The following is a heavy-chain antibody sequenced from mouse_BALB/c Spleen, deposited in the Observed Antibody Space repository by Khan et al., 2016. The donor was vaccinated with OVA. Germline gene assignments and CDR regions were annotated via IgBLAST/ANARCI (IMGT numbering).Heavy chain of an antibody. D-gene: IGHD2-1*01. V-gene: IGHV2-9*02. J-gene: IGHJ4*01. CDR3: VRNEEINYVDAMDY. CDR1: GFSLSSYG. CDR2: IWTGGST. Sequence: QVQLKQSGPGLVAPSQSLSITCTVSGFSLSSYGVHWVRQPPGKGLEWLGVIWTGGSTNYNSALMSRVSIRKDNSKSQVFLKMNSLQTDDTAMYYCVRNEEINYVDAMDYWGQGTSVTVSS.